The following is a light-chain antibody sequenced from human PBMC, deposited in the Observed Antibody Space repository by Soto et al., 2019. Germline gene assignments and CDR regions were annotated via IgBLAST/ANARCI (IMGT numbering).Light chain of an antibody. J-gene: IGKJ1*01. CDR2: GAS. CDR1: QFLSSY. Sequence: ELVLTQSPATLSLSPGERATLSCRASQFLSSYLAWYQQIPGQPPRLLIYGASNRATGIPDRFSGSGSGTDFTLTISRLEPEDFAVYYCQQYGSSGTFGQGTKVEIK. CDR3: QQYGSSGT. V-gene: IGKV3-20*01.